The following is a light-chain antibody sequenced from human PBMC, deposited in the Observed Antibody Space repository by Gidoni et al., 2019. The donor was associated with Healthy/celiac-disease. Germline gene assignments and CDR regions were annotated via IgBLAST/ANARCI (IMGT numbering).Light chain of an antibody. CDR1: NIGSKS. J-gene: IGLJ2*01. CDR2: DDS. Sequence: SYVLTQPPSVSVAPGQTARITCGGNNIGSKSVHWYQQKPGQAPVLVVYDDSARPSGIPERFYGSNSGNTATLTISRVEAGDEADYYCQVWDKDGVFGGGTKLTVL. V-gene: IGLV3-21*02. CDR3: QVWDKDGV.